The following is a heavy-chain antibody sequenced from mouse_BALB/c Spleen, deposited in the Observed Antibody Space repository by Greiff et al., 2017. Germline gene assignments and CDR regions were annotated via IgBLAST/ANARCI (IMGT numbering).Heavy chain of an antibody. V-gene: IGHV2-9-2*01. Sequence: QVQLKESGPGLVAPSQSLSITCTVSGFSLTSYDISWIRQPPGKGLEWLGVIWTGGGTNYNSAFMSRLSISKDNSKSQVFLKMNSLQTDDTAIYYCVRRDTTVPYWYFDVWGEGTTVTVSS. CDR3: VRRDTTVPYWYFDV. CDR2: IWTGGGT. J-gene: IGHJ1*01. D-gene: IGHD1-1*01. CDR1: GFSLTSYD.